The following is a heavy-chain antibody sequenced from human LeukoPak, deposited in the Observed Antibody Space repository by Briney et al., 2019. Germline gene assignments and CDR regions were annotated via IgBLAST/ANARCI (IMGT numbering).Heavy chain of an antibody. CDR3: ASSSDFWSGYDDH. CDR1: GGTFSSYA. D-gene: IGHD3-3*01. CDR2: IIPIFGTA. J-gene: IGHJ5*02. V-gene: IGHV1-69*13. Sequence: SVKVSCKASGGTFSSYAISWVRQAPGQGLEWMGGIIPIFGTANYAQKFQGRVTITADESTSTAYMELSSLRSEDTAVYYCASSSDFWSGYDDHWRQGTLVTVSS.